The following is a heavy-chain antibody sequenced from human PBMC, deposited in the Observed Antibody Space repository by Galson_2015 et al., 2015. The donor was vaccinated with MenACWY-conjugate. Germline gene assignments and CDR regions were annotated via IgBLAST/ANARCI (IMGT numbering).Heavy chain of an antibody. V-gene: IGHV3-74*01. CDR3: ARDPRITMVRGVSHYYYGMDV. CDR2: INSDGSST. Sequence: SLRLSCAASGFTFSSYWMHWVRQAPGEGLVWVSRINSDGSSTSYADSVKGRFTISRDNAKNTLYLQMNSLRAEDTAVYYCARDPRITMVRGVSHYYYGMDVWGQGTTVTVSS. J-gene: IGHJ6*02. D-gene: IGHD3-10*01. CDR1: GFTFSSYW.